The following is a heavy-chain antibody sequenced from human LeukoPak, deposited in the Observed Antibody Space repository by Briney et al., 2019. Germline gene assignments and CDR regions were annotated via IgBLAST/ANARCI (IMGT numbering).Heavy chain of an antibody. V-gene: IGHV1-18*01. J-gene: IGHJ4*02. Sequence: ASVKVSCKASGYTVTSYGISWVRQAPGQGLEWMGWISAYNGNTNYAQKLQGRVTMTTDTSTSTAYTELRSLRSDDTAVYYCARIAKYSRSFDFDCWGQGTLVTVSS. CDR3: ARIAKYSRSFDFDC. CDR1: GYTVTSYG. CDR2: ISAYNGNT. D-gene: IGHD6-6*01.